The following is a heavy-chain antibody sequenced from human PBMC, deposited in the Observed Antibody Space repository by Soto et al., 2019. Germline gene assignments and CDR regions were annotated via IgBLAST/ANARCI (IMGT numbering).Heavy chain of an antibody. CDR1: VYSFTSYW. D-gene: IGHD6-19*01. CDR3: ARSIAVAGNMGGAFDI. Sequence: GESLKISCKGSVYSFTSYWIGWVRQMPGKGLEWMGIIYPGDSDTRYSPSFQGQVTISADKSISTAYLQWSSLKASDTAMYYCARSIAVAGNMGGAFDIWGQGTMVTVSS. V-gene: IGHV5-51*01. CDR2: IYPGDSDT. J-gene: IGHJ3*02.